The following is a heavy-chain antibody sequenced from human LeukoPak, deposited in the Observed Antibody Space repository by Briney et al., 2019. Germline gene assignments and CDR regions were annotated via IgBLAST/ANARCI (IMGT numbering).Heavy chain of an antibody. Sequence: ASVKVSCKASGYTFTSYDINWVRQATGQGLEWMGWMNPNSGNTGYAQKFQGTVTMTRNTSISTAYMELSSLRSEDTAVYYCARENSTYYYDSSGYEFDPWGQGTLVTVSS. D-gene: IGHD3-22*01. CDR1: GYTFTSYD. V-gene: IGHV1-8*01. CDR3: ARENSTYYYDSSGYEFDP. J-gene: IGHJ5*02. CDR2: MNPNSGNT.